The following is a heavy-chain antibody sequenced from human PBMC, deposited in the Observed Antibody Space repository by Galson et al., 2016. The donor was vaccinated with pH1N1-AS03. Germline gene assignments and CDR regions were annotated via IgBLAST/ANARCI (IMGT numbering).Heavy chain of an antibody. CDR2: IYHSGST. J-gene: IGHJ4*02. CDR3: AREGAAADPDDS. V-gene: IGHV4-38-2*02. D-gene: IGHD6-13*01. Sequence: ETLSLTCAVSGYSISSGYYWGWIRQPPGKGLEWIGSIYHSGSTYYNPSLQSRITISVDTSKNQFSLNLYSVTAADTAVYYCAREGAAADPDDSWGQGTLVTVSS. CDR1: GYSISSGYY.